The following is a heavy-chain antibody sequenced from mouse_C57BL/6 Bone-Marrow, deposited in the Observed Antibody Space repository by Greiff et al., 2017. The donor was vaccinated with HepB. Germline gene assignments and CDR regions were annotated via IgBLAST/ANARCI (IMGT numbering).Heavy chain of an antibody. J-gene: IGHJ3*01. Sequence: QVQLQQSGPELVKPGASVKISCKASGYAFSSSWMNWVKQRPGKGLEWIGRIYPGDGDTNYNGKFKGKATLTAHKSSSTAYMQLSSLTSEDSAVYFCARDRYYGSLFADWGQGTLVTVSA. V-gene: IGHV1-82*01. CDR3: ARDRYYGSLFAD. CDR1: GYAFSSSW. D-gene: IGHD1-1*01. CDR2: IYPGDGDT.